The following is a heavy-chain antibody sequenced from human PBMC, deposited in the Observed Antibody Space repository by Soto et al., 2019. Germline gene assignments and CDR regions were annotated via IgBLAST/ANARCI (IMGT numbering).Heavy chain of an antibody. J-gene: IGHJ6*02. Sequence: SETLSLTCTVSGGSVSSGGYYWSWIRQHPGKGLEWIGYIYYSGSTYYNPSLKSRVTISVDTSKNQFSLKLSSVTAADTAVYYCARELVDTAMVTNYGMDVWGQGTTVTVSS. V-gene: IGHV4-31*03. D-gene: IGHD5-18*01. CDR1: GGSVSSGGYY. CDR2: IYYSGST. CDR3: ARELVDTAMVTNYGMDV.